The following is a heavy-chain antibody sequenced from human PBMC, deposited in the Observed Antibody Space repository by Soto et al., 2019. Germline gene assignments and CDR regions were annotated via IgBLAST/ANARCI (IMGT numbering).Heavy chain of an antibody. D-gene: IGHD6-19*01. J-gene: IGHJ4*02. V-gene: IGHV4-30-4*01. CDR2: IYDSGST. Sequence: QVQLQESGPGLVKPSQTLSITCTIAGGSIRSGDYYWSWIRQPPGKGLEWMGHIYDSGSTYNNPSLNRRATTSIDPSENQCALNLRSVTAADTAVYYCASGLAGDKVDSWGQGTLVTVSS. CDR1: GGSIRSGDYY. CDR3: ASGLAGDKVDS.